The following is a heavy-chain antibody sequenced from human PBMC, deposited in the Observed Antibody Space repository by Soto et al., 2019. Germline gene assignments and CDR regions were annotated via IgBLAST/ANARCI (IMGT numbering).Heavy chain of an antibody. CDR2: IFHSGIT. CDR3: ARDRYFYDSAGYYRTLDS. Sequence: PSETLSLTCTISGGSFNNDYWTWIRQSPGKGLEWIGYIFHSGITDYNPSVKSRVTISIDKSKNLFSLKLTSVTAADTALYYCARDRYFYDSAGYYRTLDSWGQG. CDR1: GGSFNNDY. D-gene: IGHD3-22*01. J-gene: IGHJ5*01. V-gene: IGHV4-59*01.